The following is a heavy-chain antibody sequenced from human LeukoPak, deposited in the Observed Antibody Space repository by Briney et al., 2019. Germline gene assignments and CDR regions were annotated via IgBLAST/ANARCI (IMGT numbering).Heavy chain of an antibody. D-gene: IGHD3-3*01. CDR1: GGSISSSSYY. CDR2: IYYSGST. J-gene: IGHJ6*03. V-gene: IGHV4-39*01. CDR3: AREYDFWSGYYYYYYMDV. Sequence: SETLSLTCTVSGGSISSSSYYWGWIRQPPGKGLEWIGSIYYSGSTYYNPSLKSRVTISVDTSKNQFSLKLSSVTAADTAVYYCAREYDFWSGYYYYYYMDVWGKGTTVTVSS.